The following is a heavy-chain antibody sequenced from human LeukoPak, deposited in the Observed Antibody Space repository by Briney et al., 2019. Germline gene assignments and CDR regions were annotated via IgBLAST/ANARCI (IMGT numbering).Heavy chain of an antibody. V-gene: IGHV3-21*01. D-gene: IGHD3-22*01. Sequence: GGSLRLSCAASGFTFSRFSMNWVRQAPGKGLEWVSSITSGSLYIYYADSVKGRFTISRDNTKNSLYLQLTSLRAEDTAVYYCARPRTPYYYDSSGYYPGFDVWGQGTVVTVST. J-gene: IGHJ3*01. CDR2: ITSGSLYI. CDR3: ARPRTPYYYDSSGYYPGFDV. CDR1: GFTFSRFS.